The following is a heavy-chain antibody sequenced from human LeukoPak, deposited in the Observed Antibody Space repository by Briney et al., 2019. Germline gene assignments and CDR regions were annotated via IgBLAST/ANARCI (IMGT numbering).Heavy chain of an antibody. CDR3: ARGWFGQQLVGWFDP. J-gene: IGHJ5*02. CDR2: IRQDESER. D-gene: IGHD6-6*01. V-gene: IGHV3-7*03. Sequence: QPGGSLRLSCEGSGFSFSSYWMTWVRQLPGKGPEWVANIRQDESERYFADSVKGRFTISRDNAKNSLYLQMNSLRAEDMALYYCARGWFGQQLVGWFDPWGQGTLVTVSS. CDR1: GFSFSSYW.